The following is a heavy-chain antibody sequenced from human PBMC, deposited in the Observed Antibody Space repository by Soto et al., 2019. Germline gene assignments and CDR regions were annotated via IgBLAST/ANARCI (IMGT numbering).Heavy chain of an antibody. D-gene: IGHD3-3*01. V-gene: IGHV5-51*01. CDR3: ARAYGVVIEFDY. CDR2: LYPGDSET. CDR1: GYTFSDFW. Sequence: EVQLVQSAAEVKKPGESLKISCQASGYTFSDFWIDWVRQMPGKGLEWMGMLYPGDSETRYSPSFQGQVTISADKSSTTAYLQWSSLKASDTAIYFCARAYGVVIEFDYWGQGTLLTVSS. J-gene: IGHJ4*02.